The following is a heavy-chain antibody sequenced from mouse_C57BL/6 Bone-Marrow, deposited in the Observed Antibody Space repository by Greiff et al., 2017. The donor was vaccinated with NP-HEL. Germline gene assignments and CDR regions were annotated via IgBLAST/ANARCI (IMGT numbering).Heavy chain of an antibody. D-gene: IGHD1-1*01. CDR2: IYPGDGDT. V-gene: IGHV1-82*01. Sequence: VMLQQSGPELVKPGASVKISCKASGYAFSSSWMNWVKQRPGKGLEWIGRIYPGDGDTNYNGKFKGKATLTADKSSSTAYMQLSSLTSEDSAVYFCARGKDNYYGSSHFDYWGQGTTLTVSS. CDR3: ARGKDNYYGSSHFDY. J-gene: IGHJ2*01. CDR1: GYAFSSSW.